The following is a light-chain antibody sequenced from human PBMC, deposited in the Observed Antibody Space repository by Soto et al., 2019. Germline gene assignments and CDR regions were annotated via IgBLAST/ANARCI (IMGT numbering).Light chain of an antibody. CDR3: QQYDNRPLT. CDR2: DAS. V-gene: IGKV1-33*01. CDR1: QDISNY. Sequence: DIQMTQSPSSLSASVGDRVTITCQASQDISNYLNWYQQKPGKAPKLLIYDASNLETGVPSRFSGSGSGTDFTFTINSLQPEDIATYYCQQYDNRPLTFGPGTKVDIK. J-gene: IGKJ3*01.